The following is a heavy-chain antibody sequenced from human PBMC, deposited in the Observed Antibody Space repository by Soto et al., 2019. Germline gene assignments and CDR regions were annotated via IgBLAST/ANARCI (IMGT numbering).Heavy chain of an antibody. D-gene: IGHD6-6*01. CDR3: ARNRWDSSFVAPFDY. CDR2: ILPIFGTA. Sequence: GASVKVSCKASGGTFSSYAISWVRQAPGQGLEWKGEILPIFGTANYAQKFQGRVTITADESTSTAYMELSSLRSDYMAVYYCARNRWDSSFVAPFDYWGQGTLVTVSS. J-gene: IGHJ4*02. CDR1: GGTFSSYA. V-gene: IGHV1-69*13.